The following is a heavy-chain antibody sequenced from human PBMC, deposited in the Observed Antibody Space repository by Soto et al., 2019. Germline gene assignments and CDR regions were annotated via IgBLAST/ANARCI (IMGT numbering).Heavy chain of an antibody. CDR2: IYPGDSDT. J-gene: IGHJ4*02. D-gene: IGHD2-8*01. CDR1: GDSFTSYW. Sequence: PGESLKISCKGSGDSFTSYWVGWVRQMPGKGLEWMGIIYPGDSDTRYSPSFQGQITISADRSISTAYLQWSTLKASDTAMYYCAKGYCSNGVCSSFDYWGQGTLVTAPQ. V-gene: IGHV5-51*01. CDR3: AKGYCSNGVCSSFDY.